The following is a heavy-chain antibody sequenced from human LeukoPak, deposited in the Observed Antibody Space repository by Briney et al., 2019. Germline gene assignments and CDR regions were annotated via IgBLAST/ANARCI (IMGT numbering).Heavy chain of an antibody. D-gene: IGHD5-12*01. CDR1: GFTFRSSW. CDR3: ARDSGYNAFDY. J-gene: IGHJ4*02. Sequence: PGGSLRLSCTVSGFTFRSSWMSWIRQAPGKGLEWLANIKEDGGVTNYVDSVKGRFTISRDNAKNSLPLQMNSLRDEDTALYYCARDSGYNAFDYWGQGTLVTVSS. CDR2: IKEDGGVT. V-gene: IGHV3-7*05.